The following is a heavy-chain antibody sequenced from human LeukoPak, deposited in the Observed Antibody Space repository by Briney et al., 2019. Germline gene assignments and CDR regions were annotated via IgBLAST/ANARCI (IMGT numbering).Heavy chain of an antibody. V-gene: IGHV1-24*01. CDR2: FDPEDGET. CDR3: ATSGKVMVSGREYYFDC. CDR1: GYTLTALS. J-gene: IGHJ4*02. Sequence: ASVKLSCTFSGYTLTALSSDWLRQAPGKGLEWMGGFDPEDGETIYAQKFQGRVTMTEDTSTDTAYMELRSLTSEDTAVYYCATSGKVMVSGREYYFDCWGQGSLVTVSS. D-gene: IGHD3-16*01.